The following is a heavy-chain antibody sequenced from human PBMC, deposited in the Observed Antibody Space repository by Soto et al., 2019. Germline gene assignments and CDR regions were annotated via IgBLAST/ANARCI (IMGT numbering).Heavy chain of an antibody. Sequence: QVQLQQWGAGLLKPSETLSLTCAVYGGSFSGYYWSWIRQPPGKGLEWIGEINHSGSTNYNPSLKIRVTISVDTSKNQFSLKLSSVTAADTAVYYCARGSVYYDFWSGYLPIDYWGQGTLVTVSS. CDR2: INHSGST. V-gene: IGHV4-34*01. CDR1: GGSFSGYY. J-gene: IGHJ4*02. D-gene: IGHD3-3*01. CDR3: ARGSVYYDFWSGYLPIDY.